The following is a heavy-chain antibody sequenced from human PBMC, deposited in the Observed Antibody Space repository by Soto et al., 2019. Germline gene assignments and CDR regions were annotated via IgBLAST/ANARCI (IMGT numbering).Heavy chain of an antibody. V-gene: IGHV3-48*03. J-gene: IGHJ6*02. CDR3: ARDLRTLDRGVTYAMDV. D-gene: IGHD3-10*01. Sequence: ESGGGLVQPGGSLRLSCAVSGFTYGAYEMNWVRQAPGKGLEWVSYISSSGSIRYYADSVQGRFTISRDNANNSLYLQMNSLRAEDTAVYYCARDLRTLDRGVTYAMDVWGQGTTVTVTS. CDR2: ISSSGSIR. CDR1: GFTYGAYE.